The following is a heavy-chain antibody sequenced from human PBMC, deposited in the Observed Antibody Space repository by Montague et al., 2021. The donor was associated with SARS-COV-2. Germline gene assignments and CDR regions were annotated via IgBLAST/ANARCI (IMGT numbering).Heavy chain of an antibody. CDR2: ISYDGSNK. J-gene: IGHJ6*02. CDR1: GFTFSSYA. D-gene: IGHD2/OR15-2a*01. V-gene: IGHV3-30-3*01. CDR3: ARDLSYYGMDV. Sequence: SLRLSRAASGFTFSSYAMHWVRQAPGKGLGWVAVISYDGSNKYYADSVKGRFTISRDNSKNTLYLQMNSLRAEDTAVYYCARDLSYYGMDVWGQGTTVTVSS.